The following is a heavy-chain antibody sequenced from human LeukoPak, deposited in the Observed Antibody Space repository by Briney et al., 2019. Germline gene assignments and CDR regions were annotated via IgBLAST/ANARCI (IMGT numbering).Heavy chain of an antibody. CDR3: ARDPPYYYDSSVSSSSFDI. CDR1: GGSISSSSYY. J-gene: IGHJ3*02. D-gene: IGHD3-22*01. V-gene: IGHV4-39*07. Sequence: QPSETLSLTCTVSGGSISSSSYYWGWIHQPPGKGLEWIGSIYYSGSTYYNPSLKSRVTISVDTSKNQFSLKLSSVTAADTAVYYCARDPPYYYDSSVSSSSFDIWGQGTMVTVSS. CDR2: IYYSGST.